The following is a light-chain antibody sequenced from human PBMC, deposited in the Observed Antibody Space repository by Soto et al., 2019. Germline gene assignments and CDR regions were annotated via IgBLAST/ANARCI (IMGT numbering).Light chain of an antibody. CDR3: QQLGTYPLT. Sequence: LLTQSPSSLSASVGDRVTITCRASQGIGSYLAWYQQEPGKAPKLLIYAASTLQTGVPSRFSGSGSGTDFTLTISSLQPEAFATYYCQQLGTYPLTFGQGTRLEIK. V-gene: IGKV1-9*01. J-gene: IGKJ5*01. CDR2: AAS. CDR1: QGIGSY.